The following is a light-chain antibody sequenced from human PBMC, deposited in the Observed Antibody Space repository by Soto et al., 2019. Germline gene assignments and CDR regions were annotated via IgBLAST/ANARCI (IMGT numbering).Light chain of an antibody. Sequence: QSVLTQPASVSGSPGQSITVSCTDVGFYGLVSWYQQHPGKVPKLMIYDVSKRPSGVSERFSGSKSGNTAYLTISALQADDEADYYCSLDAGSSIYVFGTGTKVTVL. CDR3: SLDAGSSIYV. CDR1: VGFYGL. J-gene: IGLJ1*01. V-gene: IGLV2-23*02. CDR2: DVS.